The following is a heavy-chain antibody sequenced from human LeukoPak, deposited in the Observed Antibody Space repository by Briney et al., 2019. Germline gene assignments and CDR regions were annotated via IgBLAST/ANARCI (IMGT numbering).Heavy chain of an antibody. J-gene: IGHJ3*02. CDR1: GGTFSSYA. CDR3: AAHSGSYYVLDI. D-gene: IGHD1-26*01. V-gene: IGHV1-69*13. Sequence: SVKVSCKASGGTFSSYAISWVRQAPGQGLEWMGGIIPIFGTANYAQKFQGRVTITADESTSTAYMGLSSLRSEDTAVYYCAAHSGSYYVLDIWGQGTMVIVSS. CDR2: IIPIFGTA.